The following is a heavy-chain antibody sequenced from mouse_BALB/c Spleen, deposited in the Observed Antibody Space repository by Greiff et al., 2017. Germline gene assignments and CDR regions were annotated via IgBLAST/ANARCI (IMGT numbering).Heavy chain of an antibody. CDR1: GYTFTDYA. V-gene: IGHV1S137*01. CDR2: ISTYYGDA. J-gene: IGHJ3*01. Sequence: VQLVESGAELVRPGVSVKISCKGSGYTFTDYAMHWVKQSHAKSLEWIGVISTYYGDASYNQKFKGKATMTVDKSSSTAYMELARLTSEDSAIYYCARAVGLGFAYWGQGTLVTVSA. CDR3: ARAVGLGFAY. D-gene: IGHD4-1*01.